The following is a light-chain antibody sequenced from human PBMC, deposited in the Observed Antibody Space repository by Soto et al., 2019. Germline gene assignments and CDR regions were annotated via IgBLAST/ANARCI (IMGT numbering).Light chain of an antibody. Sequence: EIVLTQSPGTLSLSPGERATLSCRASQTVSTSFLAWYQQKRGQAPRLLIYSASTRATGVPDRFSGSGSGTDFTLTISELEPEDFAVYYCQHYDLSLTWTFGPGTKVEVK. J-gene: IGKJ1*01. CDR3: QHYDLSLTWT. V-gene: IGKV3-20*01. CDR1: QTVSTSF. CDR2: SAS.